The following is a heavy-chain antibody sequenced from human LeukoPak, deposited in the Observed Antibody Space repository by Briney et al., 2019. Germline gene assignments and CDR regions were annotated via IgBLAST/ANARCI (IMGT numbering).Heavy chain of an antibody. V-gene: IGHV3-66*01. D-gene: IGHD7-27*01. CDR1: GFTVSSNY. J-gene: IGHJ6*02. Sequence: GGSLRLSCAASGFTVSSNYMSWVRQAPGKGLEWVSVIYSGGSTYYADSVKGRFTISRDNSKNTLYLQMNSLRAEDTAVYYCARVPGDPYYYGMDVWGQGTTVTVSS. CDR2: IYSGGST. CDR3: ARVPGDPYYYGMDV.